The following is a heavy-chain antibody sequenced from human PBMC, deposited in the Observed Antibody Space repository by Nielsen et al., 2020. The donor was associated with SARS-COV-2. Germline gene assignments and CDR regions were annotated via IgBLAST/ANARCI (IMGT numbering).Heavy chain of an antibody. Sequence: ASVNASCKASGYTFIKNYMHWVRQAPGQSLEWMGILTPIGGTTTYARKFQGRITMTRDTSTSTVYMELSSLRIEDTAVYYCAREWDDYESSAYDYWGQGTLVTVS. J-gene: IGHJ4*02. D-gene: IGHD3-22*01. CDR3: AREWDDYESSAYDY. V-gene: IGHV1-46*01. CDR2: LTPIGGTT. CDR1: GYTFIKNY.